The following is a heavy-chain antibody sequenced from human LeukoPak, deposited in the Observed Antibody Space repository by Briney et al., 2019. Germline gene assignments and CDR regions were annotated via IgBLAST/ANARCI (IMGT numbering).Heavy chain of an antibody. CDR2: TRNKAKGRTT. V-gene: IGHV3-72*01. CDR3: TRVGYYDRNGDSIDALDI. D-gene: IGHD3-22*01. Sequence: PGGSLRLFCEVSGLSFSDYYIDWVRQAPGRGLEWVGRTRNKAKGRTTEYAASLEGRFTISRDGSKNSVYLQMNSLKIEDTAVYYCTRVGYYDRNGDSIDALDIWGQGTWVTVSS. J-gene: IGHJ3*02. CDR1: GLSFSDYY.